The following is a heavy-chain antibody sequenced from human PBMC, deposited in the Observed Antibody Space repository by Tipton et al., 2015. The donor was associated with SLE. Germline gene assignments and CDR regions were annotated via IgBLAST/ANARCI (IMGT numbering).Heavy chain of an antibody. V-gene: IGHV3-30*02. Sequence: SLRLSCVASGFTFSNYGMHWVRQAPGKGLEWVAFIRYDETKEYYADSVNGRFIISRDTSKNTLYLQMNSLRAEDMAMYYCARGGTGYMGPWGQGTLVTVSS. CDR2: IRYDETKE. CDR1: GFTFSNYG. J-gene: IGHJ5*02. CDR3: ARGGTGYMGP. D-gene: IGHD6-13*01.